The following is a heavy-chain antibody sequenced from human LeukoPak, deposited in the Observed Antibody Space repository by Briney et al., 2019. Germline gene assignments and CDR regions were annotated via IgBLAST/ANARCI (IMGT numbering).Heavy chain of an antibody. CDR1: GFTFSSYA. J-gene: IGHJ6*02. D-gene: IGHD5-12*01. V-gene: IGHV3-23*01. CDR3: AKGVDIVATIDEGYGMDV. Sequence: SGGSLRLSCAASGFTFSSYAMSWVRQAPGKGLEWVSAISGSGGSTYYADSVKGRFTISRDNSKNTLYLQMNSLRAEDTAVYYCAKGVDIVATIDEGYGMDVWGQGTTVTVSS. CDR2: ISGSGGST.